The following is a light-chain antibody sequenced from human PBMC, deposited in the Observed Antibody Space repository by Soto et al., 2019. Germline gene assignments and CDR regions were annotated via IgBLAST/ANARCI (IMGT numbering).Light chain of an antibody. CDR3: QQRAGSST. CDR1: QTVSNQ. Sequence: EIVFTQSPVTLSLSPGERATLSCRASQTVSNQLAWYPQRPGQAPRLLIYDVSGRVTGIPARFSGSGSGTDFTLTLSSLEPEDFAVYYCQQRAGSSTFGQGTRLEIK. CDR2: DVS. J-gene: IGKJ5*01. V-gene: IGKV3-11*01.